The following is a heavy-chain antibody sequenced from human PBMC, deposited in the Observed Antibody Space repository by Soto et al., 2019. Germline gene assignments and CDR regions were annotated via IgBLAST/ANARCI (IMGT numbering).Heavy chain of an antibody. CDR3: GFFSFYDFRVGYYTRAGVFDI. D-gene: IGHD3-3*01. CDR1: GFTVSSNY. V-gene: IGHV3-53*01. Sequence: GGSLRISCAASGFTVSSNYMKWVRQAPGKGLECFLFFFRVVITYYADSVKGRFTIPRKNSKNTLFLKMNSLRADYTAVYYFGFFSFYDFRVGYYTRAGVFDIGGQGKMVPVPS. CDR2: FFRVVIT. J-gene: IGHJ3*02.